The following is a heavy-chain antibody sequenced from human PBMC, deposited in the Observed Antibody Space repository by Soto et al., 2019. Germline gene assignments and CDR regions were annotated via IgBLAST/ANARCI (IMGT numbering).Heavy chain of an antibody. CDR2: LSGSGGST. V-gene: IGHV3-23*01. Sequence: VGSLRLSCAASGFPFNRYAMSWVRQAPGKGLEWVSGLSGSGGSTYYTDSVQGRFTISRDNSKNTLYLQMNSLRAEDTALYYGAKATLLYGHFDYWGQGTPVTVSS. CDR1: GFPFNRYA. J-gene: IGHJ4*02. D-gene: IGHD2-2*02. CDR3: AKATLLYGHFDY.